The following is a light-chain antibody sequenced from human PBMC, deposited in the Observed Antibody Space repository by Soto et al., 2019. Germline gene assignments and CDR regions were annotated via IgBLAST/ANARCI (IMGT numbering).Light chain of an antibody. CDR3: QQYGTSPWA. CDR1: QSVNSN. Sequence: EIVMTQSPATLSVSPGERATLSCRASQSVNSNLAWYQQKPGQPPRLVIYGASTRATGIPARFSGSGSGTEFTLTISSLQSEDFAVYYCQQYGTSPWAFGQGTKVEIK. J-gene: IGKJ1*01. V-gene: IGKV3-15*01. CDR2: GAS.